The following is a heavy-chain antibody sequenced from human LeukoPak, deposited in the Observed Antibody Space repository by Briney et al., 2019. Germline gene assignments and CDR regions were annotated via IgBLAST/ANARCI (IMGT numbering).Heavy chain of an antibody. Sequence: SVKVFCKASGGTFSSYAISWVRQAPGQGLEWMGRIIPILGIANYAQKFQGRVTITADKSTSTAYMELSSLRSEDTAVYYCARGVGQWLVPGNWFDPWGQGTLVTVSS. V-gene: IGHV1-69*04. D-gene: IGHD6-19*01. CDR1: GGTFSSYA. J-gene: IGHJ5*02. CDR3: ARGVGQWLVPGNWFDP. CDR2: IIPILGIA.